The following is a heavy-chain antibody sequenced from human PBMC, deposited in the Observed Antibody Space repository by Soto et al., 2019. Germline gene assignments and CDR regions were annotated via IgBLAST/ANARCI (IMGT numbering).Heavy chain of an antibody. CDR2: VDPQDGET. J-gene: IGHJ6*02. CDR1: SYTFTDYY. D-gene: IGHD6-13*01. Sequence: AKLSFKGYSYTFTDYYRHWVQQAPAKGLQWMGLVDPQDGETIYAEKFQGRVTITADTSTDTAYMEPSSLRSEDTAVYYCATGVDSRSSLVLPRYHYYGMDVWGQGTTVTVSS. CDR3: ATGVDSRSSLVLPRYHYYGMDV. V-gene: IGHV1-69-2*01.